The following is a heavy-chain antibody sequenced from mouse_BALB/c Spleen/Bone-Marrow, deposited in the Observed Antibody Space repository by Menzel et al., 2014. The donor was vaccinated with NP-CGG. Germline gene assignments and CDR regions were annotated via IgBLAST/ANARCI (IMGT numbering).Heavy chain of an antibody. CDR3: ARTTVVDIYWYFDV. V-gene: IGHV1-14*01. CDR1: GYTFASYV. D-gene: IGHD1-1*01. CDR2: INPYNDGS. J-gene: IGHJ1*01. Sequence: VQLKESGPELVKPGASVKMSCKASGYTFASYVLHWVKQKPGQGLEWIGYINPYNDGSKYNEKFKGKATLTSDKSSGTAYMELSSLTSEDSAVYYCARTTVVDIYWYFDVWGAGTTVTVSS.